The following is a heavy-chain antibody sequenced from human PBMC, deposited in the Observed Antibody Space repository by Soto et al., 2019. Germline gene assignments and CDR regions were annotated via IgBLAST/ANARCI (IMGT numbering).Heavy chain of an antibody. Sequence: PGGSLRLCCAASGFSFSRSVVHWLRQAPSKGLEWVAVISYDGSNKYYADSVKGRFTISRDNSKNTLYLQMNSLRAEDTAVYYCAKSYYDSSGYYFGAIYYYYYGMDVWGQGTTVTVSS. CDR3: AKSYYDSSGYYFGAIYYYYYGMDV. CDR1: GFSFSRSV. CDR2: ISYDGSNK. J-gene: IGHJ6*02. V-gene: IGHV3-30*18. D-gene: IGHD3-22*01.